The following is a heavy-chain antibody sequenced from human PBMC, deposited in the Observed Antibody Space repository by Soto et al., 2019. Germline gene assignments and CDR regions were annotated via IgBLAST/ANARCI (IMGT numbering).Heavy chain of an antibody. CDR1: GFTFSSYG. J-gene: IGHJ6*02. D-gene: IGHD5-18*01. V-gene: IGHV3-30*18. CDR3: AKVGNQRGYSYGLDVMAF. CDR2: ISYDGSNK. Sequence: PGRTLKLSCAASGFTFSSYGMHWVRQAPGKGLEWVAVISYDGSNKYYADSVKGRFTISRDNSKNTLYLQMNSLRAEDTAVYYCAKVGNQRGYSYGLDVMAFSGQGTTV.